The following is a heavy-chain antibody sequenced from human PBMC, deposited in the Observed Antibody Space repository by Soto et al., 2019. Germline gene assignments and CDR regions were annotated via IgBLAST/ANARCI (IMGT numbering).Heavy chain of an antibody. CDR3: SGAESPDTAYFSLY. D-gene: IGHD1-26*01. J-gene: IGHJ4*02. CDR2: IIPIFGTA. CDR1: GGTFSSYA. V-gene: IGHV1-69*13. Sequence: GASVKVSCKASGGTFSSYAISWVRQAPGQGLEWMGGIIPIFGTANYAQKFQGRVTITADESTSTAYMELSSLNIEDSAVYYCSGAESPDTAYFSLYWGQGTPVTVSS.